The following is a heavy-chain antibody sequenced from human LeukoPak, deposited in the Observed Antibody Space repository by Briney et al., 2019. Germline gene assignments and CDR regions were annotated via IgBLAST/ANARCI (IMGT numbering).Heavy chain of an antibody. CDR2: INSSGGNT. J-gene: IGHJ4*02. CDR1: GFTFSSYA. Sequence: PGGSLRLSCAASGFTFSSYAMSWVRQAPGKGLEWVSVINSSGGNTYYADSVKGRFTISRDSSKNTLYLQMNSLRAEDTAIYYCAKGRTGYIPDDWGRGTLVTVSS. V-gene: IGHV3-23*01. CDR3: AKGRTGYIPDD. D-gene: IGHD6-13*01.